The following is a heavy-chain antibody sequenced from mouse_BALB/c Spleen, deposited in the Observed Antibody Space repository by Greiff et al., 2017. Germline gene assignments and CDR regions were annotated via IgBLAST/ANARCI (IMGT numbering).Heavy chain of an antibody. CDR3: ARGGTLRRGDY. CDR2: IDPSDSET. V-gene: IGHV1-69*02. J-gene: IGHJ2*01. CDR1: GYTFTSYW. Sequence: QVQLQQPGAELVKPGAPVKLSCKASGYTFTSYWMNWVKQRPGRGLEWIGRIDPSDSETHYNQKFKDKATLTVDKSSSTDYIQLSSLTSEDSAVYYCARGGTLRRGDYWGQGTTLTVSS. D-gene: IGHD2-12*01.